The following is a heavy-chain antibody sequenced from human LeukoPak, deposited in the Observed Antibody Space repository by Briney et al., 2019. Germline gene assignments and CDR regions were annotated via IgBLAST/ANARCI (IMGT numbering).Heavy chain of an antibody. V-gene: IGHV3-21*04. Sequence: GRSLRLSCAASGFTFSSDSMNWVRQPPGKGLEWVSYIIIDRIYIYYAHSVKGRFTISRDNSKNSLCLQMNSLKTKRTAMYFCARESFALLRYFDGLPVAFDIWGQGTRVTVSS. CDR2: IIIDRIYI. D-gene: IGHD3-9*01. J-gene: IGHJ3*02. CDR3: ARESFALLRYFDGLPVAFDI. CDR1: GFTFSSDS.